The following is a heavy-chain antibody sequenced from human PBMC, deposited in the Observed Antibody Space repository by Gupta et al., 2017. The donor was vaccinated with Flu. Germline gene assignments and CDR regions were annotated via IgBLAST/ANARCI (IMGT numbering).Heavy chain of an antibody. Sequence: QVQLVVPGGGVVQPGWSLRLSWAAAGRTFSSYGMHWDRQGPGKGLEWVAVIWYDGSNKYYADYVKGRFTISRDNSKNTLYLQMNSLRAEDTAVYYCASSRDYYDSSGSSSLDYWGQGTLVTVSS. CDR3: ASSRDYYDSSGSSSLDY. CDR1: GRTFSSYG. D-gene: IGHD3-22*01. V-gene: IGHV3-33*01. J-gene: IGHJ4*02. CDR2: IWYDGSNK.